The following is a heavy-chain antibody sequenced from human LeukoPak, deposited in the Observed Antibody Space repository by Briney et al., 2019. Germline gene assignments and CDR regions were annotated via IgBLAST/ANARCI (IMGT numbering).Heavy chain of an antibody. D-gene: IGHD3-10*01. CDR1: GGSFSGYY. V-gene: IGHV4-34*01. CDR3: ARGWFGFWHNSYLDDNAFDV. CDR2: INQSVRT. Sequence: SETLSLTCAVYGGSFSGYYWSWLRQVPGKGLEWLGEINQSVRTNYNPSLKIRVTISVDPSKNQISLNLSFVTATDTAVYCCARGWFGFWHNSYLDDNAFDVWGPGTMVTVSS. J-gene: IGHJ3*01.